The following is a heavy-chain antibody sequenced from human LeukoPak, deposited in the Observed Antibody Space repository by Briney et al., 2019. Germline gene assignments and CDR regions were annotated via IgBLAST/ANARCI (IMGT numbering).Heavy chain of an antibody. CDR2: MNTNSGKT. V-gene: IGHV1-8*01. D-gene: IGHD3-3*01. CDR1: GYTFTSYD. J-gene: IGHJ4*02. Sequence: ASVKVSCKASGYTFTSYDINWVRQATGQGLEWMGWMNTNSGKTGYAQKFQGRVTMTRNTSISTAYMELSSLRSEDTAVYYCARLRNDFWSGYRGTYYFDYWGQGTLVTVSS. CDR3: ARLRNDFWSGYRGTYYFDY.